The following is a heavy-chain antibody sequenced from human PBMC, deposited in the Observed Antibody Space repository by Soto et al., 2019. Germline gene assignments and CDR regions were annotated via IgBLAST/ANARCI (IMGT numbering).Heavy chain of an antibody. J-gene: IGHJ4*02. Sequence: GGSLRLSCAASGFTFSSYAMSWVRQAPGKGLEWVSAISGSGGGTYYADSVQGRFTISRDNSKNTLYLQMNSLRAEDTAVYYCAKDKGGTTILTTSDYWGQGALVTVSS. V-gene: IGHV3-23*01. CDR2: ISGSGGGT. CDR3: AKDKGGTTILTTSDY. D-gene: IGHD4-4*01. CDR1: GFTFSSYA.